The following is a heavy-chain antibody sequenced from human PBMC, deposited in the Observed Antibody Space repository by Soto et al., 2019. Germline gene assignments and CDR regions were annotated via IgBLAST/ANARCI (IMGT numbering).Heavy chain of an antibody. D-gene: IGHD3-3*01. V-gene: IGHV4-59*08. J-gene: IGHJ6*03. Sequence: SETLSLTCTVSGGSISSYCWSWIRQPPGKGLEWIGYMYDSGSTNYNPSLKSRVTISGDTSKNQFSLKLSSVSAADTAVYYCARSLRFLEWLLFPGFMDVWGKGTTVTVSS. CDR2: MYDSGST. CDR1: GGSISSYC. CDR3: ARSLRFLEWLLFPGFMDV.